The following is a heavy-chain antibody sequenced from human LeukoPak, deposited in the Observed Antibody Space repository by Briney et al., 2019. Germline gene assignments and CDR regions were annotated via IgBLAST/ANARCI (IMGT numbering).Heavy chain of an antibody. V-gene: IGHV4-39*07. CDR2: VYYSGST. CDR3: ARDIGVEQHLVPGY. Sequence: SETLSLTCTVSGGSISTTNYYWGWIRQSPGKGLEWFGCVYYSGSTYYNPSLKSRVTISVDTSKNQFSLNLSSVTAADTAVYYCARDIGVEQHLVPGYWGQGTLVTVSS. CDR1: GGSISTTNYY. J-gene: IGHJ4*02. D-gene: IGHD6-13*01.